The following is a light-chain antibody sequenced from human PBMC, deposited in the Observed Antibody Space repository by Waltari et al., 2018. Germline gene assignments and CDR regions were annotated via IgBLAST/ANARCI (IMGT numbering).Light chain of an antibody. J-gene: IGLJ3*02. V-gene: IGLV2-14*03. Sequence: QSALTHPASVSGSPGQSITIPCTCTATDLGGFNYFPWYQQRPGKAPKLIIFDVTSRPSGISNRFSGSKFGNTASLTISGLQPEDEADYYCCSFTSSSTWVFGGGTKLTVL. CDR2: DVT. CDR1: ATDLGGFNY. CDR3: CSFTSSSTWV.